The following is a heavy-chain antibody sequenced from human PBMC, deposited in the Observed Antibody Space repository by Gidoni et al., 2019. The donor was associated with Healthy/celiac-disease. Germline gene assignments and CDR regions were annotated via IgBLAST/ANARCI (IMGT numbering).Heavy chain of an antibody. V-gene: IGHV4-59*08. D-gene: IGHD4-17*01. CDR2: IYYSGST. J-gene: IGHJ4*02. CDR3: ARSTGGVPLD. Sequence: QVQLQESGPGLVKPSETLSLTCTVSGGSISSYYWSWIRQPPGKGLEWIGYIYYSGSTNYNPSLKSRVTISVDTSKNQFSLKLSSVTAADTAVYYCARSTGGVPLDWGQGTLVTVSS. CDR1: GGSISSYY.